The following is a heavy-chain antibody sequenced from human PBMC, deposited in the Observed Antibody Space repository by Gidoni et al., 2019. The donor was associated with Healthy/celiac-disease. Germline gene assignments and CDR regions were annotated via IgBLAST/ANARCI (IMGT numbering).Heavy chain of an antibody. CDR3: ARDRGSSWYVLSDY. Sequence: QVQLVESGGGVVQPGRSLRLSCAASGFTFSSYAMHWVRQAPGKGLEWLAVISYDGSNKYYADSVKGRFTIARDKSKNTLYLQMNSLRAEDTAVYYCARDRGSSWYVLSDYWGQGTLVTVSS. CDR1: GFTFSSYA. D-gene: IGHD6-13*01. CDR2: ISYDGSNK. J-gene: IGHJ4*02. V-gene: IGHV3-30*04.